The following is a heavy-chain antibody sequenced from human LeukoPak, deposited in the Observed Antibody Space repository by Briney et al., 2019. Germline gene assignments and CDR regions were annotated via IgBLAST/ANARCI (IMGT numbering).Heavy chain of an antibody. CDR2: ISGRSGTT. J-gene: IGHJ4*02. V-gene: IGHV3-23*01. Sequence: GGSLRLSCVASGFTFTSSAMSWVRQAPGKGLEWVSAISGRSGTTYYADSVKGRFTISRDNSKNTLDLQMNSLRAEDTALYYCAKGTSSWHEFDSWGQGTLVTVSS. D-gene: IGHD6-13*01. CDR1: GFTFTSSA. CDR3: AKGTSSWHEFDS.